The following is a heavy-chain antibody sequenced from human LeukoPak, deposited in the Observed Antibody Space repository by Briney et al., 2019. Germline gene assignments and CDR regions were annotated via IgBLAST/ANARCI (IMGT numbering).Heavy chain of an antibody. CDR3: ARDRGDYYDLPDAFDI. Sequence: PGGSLRLSCAASGFTFSSYAMHWVRQAPGKGLEWVAVISYDGSNKYYADSVKGRFTISRDNSKNTLYLQMNSLRAEDTAVYYCARDRGDYYDLPDAFDIWGQGTMVTASS. J-gene: IGHJ3*02. CDR1: GFTFSSYA. D-gene: IGHD3-22*01. CDR2: ISYDGSNK. V-gene: IGHV3-30*04.